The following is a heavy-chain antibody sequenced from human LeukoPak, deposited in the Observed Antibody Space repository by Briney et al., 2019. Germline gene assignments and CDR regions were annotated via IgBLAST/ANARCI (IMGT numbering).Heavy chain of an antibody. V-gene: IGHV1-2*02. D-gene: IGHD1-26*01. CDR1: GYTFTGYY. J-gene: IGHJ4*02. Sequence: ASVKVSCKASGYTFTGYYMHWVRQAPGQGLEWMGWINPNSGGTNYAQKFQGRVTMTRDTSINTAFMELSSLGSDDTAVYSCARGGKGLLLIGSFYDYWGQGTLITVSS. CDR3: ARGGKGLLLIGSFYDY. CDR2: INPNSGGT.